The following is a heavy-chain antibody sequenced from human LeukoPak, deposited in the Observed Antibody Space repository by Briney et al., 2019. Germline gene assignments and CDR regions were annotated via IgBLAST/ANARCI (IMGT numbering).Heavy chain of an antibody. Sequence: SETLSLTCTVSGGSISSYYWSWIRQPPGKGLEWIGYIYYSGTTDYNPSLKSRVTISVDTSNNQFSLKVSSVTAADTAVYYCARSSGAYRSFSYWARETLAPVSS. CDR1: GGSISSYY. CDR3: ARSSGAYRSFSY. D-gene: IGHD1-26*01. V-gene: IGHV4-59*01. J-gene: IGHJ4*02. CDR2: IYYSGTT.